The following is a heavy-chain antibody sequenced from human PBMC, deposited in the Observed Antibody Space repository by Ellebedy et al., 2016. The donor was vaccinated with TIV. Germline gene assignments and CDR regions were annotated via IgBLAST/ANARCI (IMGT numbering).Heavy chain of an antibody. Sequence: PGGSLRLSCTASTLTLSVHTMNWVRQAPGKGLEWVSFISDTSIYYADAVEGRFTISRDNAKNSLYLQMNSLKTEDTAIYYCARDTTSDYWGQGALVTVSS. D-gene: IGHD1-1*01. V-gene: IGHV3-69-1*01. CDR2: ISDTSI. CDR3: ARDTTSDY. CDR1: TLTLSVHT. J-gene: IGHJ4*02.